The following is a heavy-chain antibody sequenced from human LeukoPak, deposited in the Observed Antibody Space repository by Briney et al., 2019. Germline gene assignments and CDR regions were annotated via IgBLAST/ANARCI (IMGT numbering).Heavy chain of an antibody. CDR2: IKSKTDGGTT. CDR1: GFTFSNAW. V-gene: IGHV3-15*01. Sequence: GGSLRLSCAASGFTFSNAWMSWVRQAPGKGLEWVGRIKSKTDGGTTDYAAPVKGRFTISRDDSKNTLYLQMNSLKTEDTAVYYSTTATTYDFWSGYHQYFQHWGQGTLVTVSS. J-gene: IGHJ1*01. CDR3: TTATTYDFWSGYHQYFQH. D-gene: IGHD3-3*01.